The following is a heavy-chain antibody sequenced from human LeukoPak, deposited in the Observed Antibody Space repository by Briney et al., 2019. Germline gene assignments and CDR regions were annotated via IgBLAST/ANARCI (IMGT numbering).Heavy chain of an antibody. CDR2: IYYSGNT. CDR1: GGSIRGYY. Sequence: PSETLSLTCTVSGGSIRGYYWSWIRQPPGKGLEWIGYIYYSGNTNYKASLKSRVTISVVTSKNQFSLKLSSVTAADTAVYYCARGPHCSSTSCYSSGFLGHWFDPWGQGTLVTVSS. J-gene: IGHJ5*02. CDR3: ARGPHCSSTSCYSSGFLGHWFDP. V-gene: IGHV4-59*01. D-gene: IGHD2-2*02.